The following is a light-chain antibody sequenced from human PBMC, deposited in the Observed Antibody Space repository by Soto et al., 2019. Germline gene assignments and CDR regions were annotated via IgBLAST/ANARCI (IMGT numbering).Light chain of an antibody. V-gene: IGKV1-5*01. J-gene: IGKJ1*01. Sequence: DIQMTQSPSTLYASRGDTVTITCRACQTISGWLAWYQQRPGKAPNLLIFDASTLESGVPSRFSGSGSGTTLALTISSLQSDDFATYYCLQYNGYSRTFCQGTK. CDR3: LQYNGYSRT. CDR1: QTISGW. CDR2: DAS.